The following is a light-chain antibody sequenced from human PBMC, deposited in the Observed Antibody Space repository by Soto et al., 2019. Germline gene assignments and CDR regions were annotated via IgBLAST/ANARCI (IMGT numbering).Light chain of an antibody. CDR1: SSNIGAGYD. Sequence: QSVLTQPPSVSGAPGQRVTISCTGSSSNIGAGYDVHWYQQLPGTAPKLLIYGNTNRPSGVPDRFSGSKSGTSASLAITGLQAEDEADYYCRSYDGSLSRGVFGGGTKLTVL. J-gene: IGLJ3*02. V-gene: IGLV1-40*01. CDR3: RSYDGSLSRGV. CDR2: GNT.